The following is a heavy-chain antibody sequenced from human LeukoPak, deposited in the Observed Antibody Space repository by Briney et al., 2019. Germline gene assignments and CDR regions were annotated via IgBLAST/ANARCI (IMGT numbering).Heavy chain of an antibody. CDR3: ARGRGYDFWSGYSPGYYFDY. J-gene: IGHJ4*02. Sequence: ASVKVSCKASGYTFTSYGISWVRQAPGQGLEWMGWISAYNGNTNYAQKLQGRVTMTTDTSTSTAYMELRSLRSDDTAVYYCARGRGYDFWSGYSPGYYFDYWGQGTLVTVSS. D-gene: IGHD3-3*01. CDR2: ISAYNGNT. V-gene: IGHV1-18*01. CDR1: GYTFTSYG.